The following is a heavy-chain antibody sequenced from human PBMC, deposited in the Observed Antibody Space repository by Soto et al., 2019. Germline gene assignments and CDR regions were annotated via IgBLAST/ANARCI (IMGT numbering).Heavy chain of an antibody. CDR2: ISGSGGST. Sequence: PGGSLRLSCAASGFTFSSYAMSWARQAPGKGLEWVSAISGSGGSTYYADSVKGRFTISRDNSKNTLYLQMNSLRAEDTAVYYCAKLLILGVTPLRLYFDYRGQGTLVTGSS. J-gene: IGHJ4*02. V-gene: IGHV3-23*01. CDR3: AKLLILGVTPLRLYFDY. CDR1: GFTFSSYA. D-gene: IGHD2-21*02.